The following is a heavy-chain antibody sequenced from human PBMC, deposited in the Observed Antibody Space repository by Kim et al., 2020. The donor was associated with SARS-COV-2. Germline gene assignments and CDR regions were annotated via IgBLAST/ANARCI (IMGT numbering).Heavy chain of an antibody. Sequence: ETLSLTCTVSGGSISSYYWSWIRQPPGKGLEWIGYIYYSGSTNYNPSLKSRVTISVDTSKNQFSLKLSSVTAADTAVFYCARDRLWAGRFDPWGQGTLVIVSS. CDR1: GGSISSYY. CDR2: IYYSGST. J-gene: IGHJ5*02. V-gene: IGHV4-59*01. D-gene: IGHD3-10*01. CDR3: ARDRLWAGRFDP.